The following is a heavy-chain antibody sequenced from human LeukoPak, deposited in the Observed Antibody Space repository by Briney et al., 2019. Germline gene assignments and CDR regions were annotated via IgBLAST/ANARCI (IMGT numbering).Heavy chain of an antibody. V-gene: IGHV4-4*07. J-gene: IGHJ5*02. CDR2: IYTSGST. CDR3: ARADGSGEDWFDP. CDR1: GGAISSYH. Sequence: SETLSLTCTVSGGAISSYHWSWFRQPAGKGLEWIGRIYTSGSTSYNPSLKSRVTMSVDTSKNQFSLKLSSVTAADTAVYYCARADGSGEDWFDPWGQGTLVTVSS. D-gene: IGHD3-10*01.